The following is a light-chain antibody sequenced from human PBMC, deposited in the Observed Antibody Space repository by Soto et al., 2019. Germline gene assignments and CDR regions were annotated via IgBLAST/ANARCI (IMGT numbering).Light chain of an antibody. CDR2: SAS. V-gene: IGKV3-20*01. CDR3: QQNGSLPIT. CDR1: QSLSGGY. J-gene: IGKJ5*01. Sequence: EIVLTQSPGILSLSPGERATLSCRASQSLSGGYLAWFQQKPGQTPRLLIYSASNRATGIPDRFSGSGSGTDFPLTISRLEPEAFVVYYCQQNGSLPITFGQGTRLEIK.